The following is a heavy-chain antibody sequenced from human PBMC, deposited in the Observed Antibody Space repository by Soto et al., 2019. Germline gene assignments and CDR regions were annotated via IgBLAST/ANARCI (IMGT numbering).Heavy chain of an antibody. V-gene: IGHV5-10-1*01. CDR3: ARHVAAAGNPYYYYGMDV. J-gene: IGHJ6*02. CDR1: GYSFAGYW. Sequence: GESLKISCKGSGYSFAGYWITWVRQKPGKGLEWMGRIDPSDSQTYYSPSFRGHVTISVTKSITTVFLQWSSLRASDTAMYYCARHVAAAGNPYYYYGMDVWGQGTTVTVSS. CDR2: IDPSDSQT. D-gene: IGHD6-13*01.